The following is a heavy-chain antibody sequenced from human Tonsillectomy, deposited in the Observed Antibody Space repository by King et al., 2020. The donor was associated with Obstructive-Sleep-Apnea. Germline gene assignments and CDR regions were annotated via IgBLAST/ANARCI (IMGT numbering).Heavy chain of an antibody. V-gene: IGHV1-2*04. Sequence: LVQSGAEVKRPGASVKVSCKASGYTFTGYYTHWVRQAPGQGLEWMGWINPNNGGTKYVQKFQGWVTMTRDTSISTAYLEVRSDDTAVYYCARGSNGWAYNWFDPWGQGTLVTVSS. CDR2: INPNNGGT. D-gene: IGHD6-19*01. CDR1: GYTFTGYY. CDR3: ARGSNGWAYNWFDP. J-gene: IGHJ5*02.